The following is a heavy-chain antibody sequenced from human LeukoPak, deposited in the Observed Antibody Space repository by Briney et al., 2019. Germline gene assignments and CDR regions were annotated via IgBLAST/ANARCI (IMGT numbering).Heavy chain of an antibody. D-gene: IGHD6-19*01. CDR1: GGSFSGYY. V-gene: IGHV4-34*01. CDR3: ARTYSSGWYYFDY. J-gene: IGHJ4*02. CDR2: INHSGST. Sequence: PSETLSLTCAVYGGSFSGYYWSWIRQPPGKGLEWIGEINHSGSTNYNPSLKSRVTISVDTSKNQFSLKLSSVTAADTAVYYRARTYSSGWYYFDYWGQGTLVTVSS.